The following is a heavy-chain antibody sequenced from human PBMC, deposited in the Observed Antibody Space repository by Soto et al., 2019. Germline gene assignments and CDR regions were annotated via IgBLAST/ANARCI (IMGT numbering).Heavy chain of an antibody. V-gene: IGHV4-61*01. CDR2: IYYSGST. J-gene: IGHJ6*02. CDR3: ARAEYYYGMDV. Sequence: QVQLQESGPGLVKPSETLSLTCTVSGGSVSSGSYYWSWIRQPPGKGLEWIGYIYYSGSTNYNPSLKSRVTISLDTSKNQFSLKLSSVTAADTAVYYCARAEYYYGMDVWGQGTTVTVSS. CDR1: GGSVSSGSYY.